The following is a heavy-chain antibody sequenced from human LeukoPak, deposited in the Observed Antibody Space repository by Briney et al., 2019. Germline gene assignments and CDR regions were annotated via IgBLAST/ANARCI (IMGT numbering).Heavy chain of an antibody. CDR2: VSHSGSI. D-gene: IGHD5-12*01. Sequence: SETLSLTCTVSGGSIRSSYYYWGWIRQPPGKGLEWIGGVSHSGSINYDPSLKNRVTISVDTSKNQFSLKLSSVTAADTAVYYCWAIVTTIKLDFWGQGTLVTVSS. CDR3: WAIVTTIKLDF. V-gene: IGHV4-39*01. J-gene: IGHJ4*02. CDR1: GGSIRSSYYY.